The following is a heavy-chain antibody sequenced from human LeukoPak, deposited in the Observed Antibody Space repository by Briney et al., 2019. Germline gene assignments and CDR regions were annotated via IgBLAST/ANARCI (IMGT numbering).Heavy chain of an antibody. J-gene: IGHJ5*02. CDR2: IYYSGST. D-gene: IGHD3-3*01. Sequence: SETLSLTCTVSGGSISSYYWSWIRQPPGKGLEWIGYIYYSGSTNYNPSLKSRVTISVDTSKNQFSLKLSSVTAADTAVYYCARGFDDFWSGPSWFDPWGQGTLVTVSS. CDR3: ARGFDDFWSGPSWFDP. V-gene: IGHV4-59*08. CDR1: GGSISSYY.